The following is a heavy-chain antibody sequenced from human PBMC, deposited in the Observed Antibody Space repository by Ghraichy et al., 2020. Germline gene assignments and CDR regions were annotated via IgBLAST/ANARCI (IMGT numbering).Heavy chain of an antibody. D-gene: IGHD1-1*01. CDR1: GYSIRSGYF. V-gene: IGHV4-38-2*02. CDR2: VYHTGST. CDR3: ARPSRHNDLEGFDI. J-gene: IGHJ3*02. Sequence: SETLSLTCTVSGYSIRSGYFWGWVRQSPGKGLEWIGSVYHTGSTHHNPSLERRLTILVDTSMNHFSLKLRSVTAADTAVYYCARPSRHNDLEGFDIWGQGTVVIVSS.